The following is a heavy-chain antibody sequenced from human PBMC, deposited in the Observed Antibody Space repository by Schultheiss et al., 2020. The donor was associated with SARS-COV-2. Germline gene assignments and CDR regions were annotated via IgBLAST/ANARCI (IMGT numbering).Heavy chain of an antibody. CDR2: TDTDGSVT. CDR1: GFSVSTYW. D-gene: IGHD3-10*01. V-gene: IGHV3-74*01. Sequence: GGSLRLSCAASGFSVSTYWMHWVRQAPGKGLMWVSRTDTDGSVTNYADSVKGRFTISRDNAKNTLYLQMTSLRVEDTAVYYCARDSGDGPPQLYYYYYCMDVWGQGTTVTVSS. J-gene: IGHJ6*02. CDR3: ARDSGDGPPQLYYYYYCMDV.